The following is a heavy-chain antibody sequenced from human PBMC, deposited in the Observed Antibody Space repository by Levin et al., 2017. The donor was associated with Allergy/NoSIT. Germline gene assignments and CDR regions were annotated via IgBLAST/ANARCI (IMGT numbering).Heavy chain of an antibody. J-gene: IGHJ5*02. CDR3: ARGQWLVAGWFDP. V-gene: IGHV4-61*01. CDR2: IYYSGST. CDR1: GGSVSSGSYY. D-gene: IGHD6-19*01. Sequence: ASETLSLTCTVSGGSVSSGSYYWSWIRQPPGTGLEWIGYIYYSGSTNYNPSLKSRVTISVDTSKNQFSLKLSSVTAADTAVYYCARGQWLVAGWFDPWGQGTLVTVSS.